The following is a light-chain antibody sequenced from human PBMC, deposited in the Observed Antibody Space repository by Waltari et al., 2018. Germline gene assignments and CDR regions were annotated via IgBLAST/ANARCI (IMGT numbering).Light chain of an antibody. V-gene: IGLV2-8*01. CDR3: SSYTGIRSVI. Sequence: QSALTQPPSASGSPGQSVTISCSGSSRDVGSYIHVSWYQQHPGKAPRLIIYEVNKRPSGVPDRFSGSKSGNPASLTVSGLQSEDEAVYFCSSYTGIRSVIFGGGTHLSVL. CDR1: SRDVGSYIH. J-gene: IGLJ2*01. CDR2: EVN.